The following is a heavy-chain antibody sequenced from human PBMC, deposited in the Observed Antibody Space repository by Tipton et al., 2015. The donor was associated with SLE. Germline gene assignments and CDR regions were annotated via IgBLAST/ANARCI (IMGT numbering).Heavy chain of an antibody. J-gene: IGHJ4*02. CDR3: AGAVGSAAGMGDY. Sequence: TLSLTCSVSGGSISGTNYYWDWIRQPPGKGPEWIGRITNNGNTYYIPSLQSRVTMSVDTSKNHFSLKLSSVTAADTAVYYCAGAVGSAAGMGDYWGQGTLVTVSS. D-gene: IGHD6-13*01. V-gene: IGHV4-39*02. CDR1: GGSISGTNYY. CDR2: ITNNGNT.